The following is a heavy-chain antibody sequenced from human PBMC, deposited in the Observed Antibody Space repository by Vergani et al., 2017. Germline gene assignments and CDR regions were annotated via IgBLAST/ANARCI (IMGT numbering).Heavy chain of an antibody. CDR3: ARVGDVQDHYGSGREYYGMDV. V-gene: IGHV7-4-1*02. CDR1: GYTFTSYA. J-gene: IGHJ6*02. D-gene: IGHD3-10*01. CDR2: INTNTGNP. Sequence: QVQLVQSGSELKKPGASVKVSCKASGYTFTSYAMNWVRQAPGQGLEWMGWINTNTGNPTYAQGFTGRFVFSLATSVSTAYLQISSLKAEDTAVYYCARVGDVQDHYGSGREYYGMDVWGQGTTVTVSS.